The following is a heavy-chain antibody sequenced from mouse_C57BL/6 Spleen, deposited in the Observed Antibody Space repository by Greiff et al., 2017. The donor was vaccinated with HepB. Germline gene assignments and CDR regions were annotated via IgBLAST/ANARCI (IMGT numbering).Heavy chain of an antibody. CDR3: ARGLLLYYAMDY. CDR2: ISSGRSTI. D-gene: IGHD2-10*01. V-gene: IGHV5-17*01. Sequence: EVQGVESGGGLVKPGGSLKLSCAASGFTFSDYGMHWVRQAPEKGLEWVAYISSGRSTIYYADTVKGRFTISRDNAKNTLFLQMTRLRSEDTAMYYCARGLLLYYAMDYWGQGTSVTVSS. CDR1: GFTFSDYG. J-gene: IGHJ4*01.